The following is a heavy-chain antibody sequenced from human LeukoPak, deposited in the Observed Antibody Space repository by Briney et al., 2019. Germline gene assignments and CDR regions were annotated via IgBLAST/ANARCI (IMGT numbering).Heavy chain of an antibody. V-gene: IGHV3-23*01. CDR2: ISGSGGST. D-gene: IGHD3-10*01. J-gene: IGHJ4*02. CDR1: GFTFSSYA. Sequence: GGSLRLSCAASGFTFSSYAMSWVRQAPGKGLEWVSAISGSGGSTYYADSVKGRFTISRDNSKNTLYLQMNSLRAGDTAVYYCAKSRITMVRGVILMFDYWGQGTLVTVSS. CDR3: AKSRITMVRGVILMFDY.